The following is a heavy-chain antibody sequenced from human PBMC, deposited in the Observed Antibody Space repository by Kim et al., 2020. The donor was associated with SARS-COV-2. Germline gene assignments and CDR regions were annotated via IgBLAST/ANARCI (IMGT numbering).Heavy chain of an antibody. D-gene: IGHD4-17*01. Sequence: SETLSLTCTVSGDSISINTYYWGWIRQPPGKGLEWIGSIYYSGVTYYHPSLKSRVTISVDESNNQFSLKLSSVTAADRALYYCAGNSAPDYGDFELYCFTSCGQGTLVTVSS. CDR1: GDSISINTYY. J-gene: IGHJ4*02. CDR3: AGNSAPDYGDFELYCFTS. V-gene: IGHV4-39*01. CDR2: IYYSGVT.